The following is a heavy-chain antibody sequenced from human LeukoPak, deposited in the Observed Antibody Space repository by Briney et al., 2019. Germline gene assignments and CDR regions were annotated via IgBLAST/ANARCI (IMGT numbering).Heavy chain of an antibody. CDR3: ARQTKSIAARRNWFDP. CDR2: IYYSGST. D-gene: IGHD6-6*01. J-gene: IGHJ5*02. CDR1: GGSISSSSYY. V-gene: IGHV4-39*01. Sequence: SETLSLTCTVSGGSISSSSYYWGWIRQPPGKGLEWFGSIYYSGSTYYNPSLKSRVTISVDTSKNQFSLKLSSVTAADTAVYYCARQTKSIAARRNWFDPWGQGTLVTVSS.